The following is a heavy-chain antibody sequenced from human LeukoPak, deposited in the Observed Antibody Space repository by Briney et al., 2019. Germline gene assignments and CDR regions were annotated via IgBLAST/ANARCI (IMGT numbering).Heavy chain of an antibody. J-gene: IGHJ3*02. V-gene: IGHV4-59*01. CDR2: IYYSGST. CDR1: GGSISSYY. Sequence: PSETLSLTCTVSGGSISSYYWSWIRRPPGKGLEWIGYIYYSGSTNYSPSLKSRVTISVDTSKNQFSLKLSSVTAADTTVYYCARDRSGSYRADAFDIWGQGTMVTVSS. D-gene: IGHD1-26*01. CDR3: ARDRSGSYRADAFDI.